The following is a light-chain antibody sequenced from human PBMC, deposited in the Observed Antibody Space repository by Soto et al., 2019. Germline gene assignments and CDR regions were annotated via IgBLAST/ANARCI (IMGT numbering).Light chain of an antibody. CDR1: QSVSSN. V-gene: IGKV3-15*01. Sequence: EIVMTQSPATLSVSPGERATLSCRASQSVSSNLAWYQQKPGQAPRLLIYGASTRATGIPARFSGSGSGTDFTLTIRSLQSEDFAVYYCHQYNFFGPGTKVDIK. CDR2: GAS. CDR3: HQYNF. J-gene: IGKJ3*01.